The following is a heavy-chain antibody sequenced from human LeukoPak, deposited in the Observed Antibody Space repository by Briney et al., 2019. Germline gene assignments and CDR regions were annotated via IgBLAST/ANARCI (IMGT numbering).Heavy chain of an antibody. CDR2: INPSGGST. V-gene: IGHV1-46*01. CDR3: ARGRGVRGVIFDFDY. J-gene: IGHJ4*02. Sequence: ASVNVSCKASGYTFTSYYMHWVRQAPGQGLEWMGIINPSGGSTSYAQKFQGRVTMTRDTSTSTVYMELSSLRSEDTAVYYCARGRGVRGVIFDFDYWGQGTLVTVSS. CDR1: GYTFTSYY. D-gene: IGHD3-10*01.